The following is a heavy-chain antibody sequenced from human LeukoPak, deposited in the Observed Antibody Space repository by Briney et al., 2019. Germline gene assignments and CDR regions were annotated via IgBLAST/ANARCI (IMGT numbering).Heavy chain of an antibody. V-gene: IGHV4-34*01. CDR2: INHSGST. J-gene: IGHJ4*02. Sequence: SETLSLTCAVYGGSFSGYYWSWIRQPPGKGLEWIGEINHSGSTNYTPSLKSRVTISVDTSKNQFSLKLSSVTAADTAVYYCARPLSGSNGWYYNYWGQGTLVTVSS. CDR1: GGSFSGYY. CDR3: ARPLSGSNGWYYNY. D-gene: IGHD6-19*01.